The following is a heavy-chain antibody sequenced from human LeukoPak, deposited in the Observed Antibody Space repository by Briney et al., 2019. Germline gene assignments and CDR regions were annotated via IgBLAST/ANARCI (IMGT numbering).Heavy chain of an antibody. CDR2: IYPGDSDT. CDR3: ARTRSYGYSHLDY. Sequence: GEFLKISCKGSEHSFTSYWIGWVRQMPGKGLEWMGIIYPGDSDTRYSPSFQGQVTISADKSISTAYLQWSSLKASDTAMYYCARTRSYGYSHLDYWGQGTLVTVSS. CDR1: EHSFTSYW. D-gene: IGHD5-18*01. V-gene: IGHV5-51*01. J-gene: IGHJ4*02.